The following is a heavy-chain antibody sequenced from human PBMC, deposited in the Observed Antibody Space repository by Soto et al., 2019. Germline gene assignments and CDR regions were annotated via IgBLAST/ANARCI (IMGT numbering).Heavy chain of an antibody. CDR2: LIPIFGTA. CDR3: ARAIRSTSGVYYYGMDF. V-gene: IGHV1-69*12. J-gene: IGHJ6*02. CDR1: GGTFSSYA. D-gene: IGHD3-10*01. Sequence: QVQLVQSGAEVKKPGSSVKVSCKASGGTFSSYAISWVRQAPGQGLEWMGGLIPIFGTANYAQKFQGRIRISADGSTSTGYMELSSRRSDDTAVYYCARAIRSTSGVYYYGMDFWGQGTTVTVSS.